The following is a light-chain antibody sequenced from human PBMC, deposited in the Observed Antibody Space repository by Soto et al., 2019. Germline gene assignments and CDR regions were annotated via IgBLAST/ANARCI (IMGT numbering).Light chain of an antibody. CDR2: AAS. J-gene: IGKJ1*01. CDR3: QKYNSAPPGT. V-gene: IGKV1-27*01. Sequence: DIQMTQSPSSLSASVGDRVTITCRASQGISNYLAWYQQKPGKVSNLLIYAASTLQSGVPSRFSGSGSGTDFTLTISSLQPEDVATYYCQKYNSAPPGTFGQGTKVDIK. CDR1: QGISNY.